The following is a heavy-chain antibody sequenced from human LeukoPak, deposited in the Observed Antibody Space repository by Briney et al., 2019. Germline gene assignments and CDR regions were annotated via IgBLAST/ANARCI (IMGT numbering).Heavy chain of an antibody. CDR2: IIPILGIA. Sequence: RASVTVSCKASGGTFSSYAISWVRQAPGQGLEWMGRIIPILGIANYAQKFQGRVTITADKSTSTAYMELSSLRSEDTAVYYCARERRRSQWLRSLNWFDPWGQGTLVAVSS. J-gene: IGHJ5*02. CDR3: ARERRRSQWLRSLNWFDP. D-gene: IGHD5-12*01. CDR1: GGTFSSYA. V-gene: IGHV1-69*04.